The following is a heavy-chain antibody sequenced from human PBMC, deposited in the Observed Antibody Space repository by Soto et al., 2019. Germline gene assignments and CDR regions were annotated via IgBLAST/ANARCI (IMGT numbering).Heavy chain of an antibody. Sequence: ASVKVSCKVSGYPFATYYIHWVRQAPGQGLEWMGWIDPRSGGTVYEQKFQGRVTMTRDTSISTVYMDLSGLTSDDTALYYCATDDYGIFPYWGQGSLVTVSS. CDR1: GYPFATYY. CDR2: IDPRSGGT. CDR3: ATDDYGIFPY. D-gene: IGHD3-10*01. J-gene: IGHJ4*02. V-gene: IGHV1-2*02.